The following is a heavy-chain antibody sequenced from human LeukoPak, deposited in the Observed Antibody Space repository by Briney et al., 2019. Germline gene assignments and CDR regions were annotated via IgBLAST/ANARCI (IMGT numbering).Heavy chain of an antibody. V-gene: IGHV4-39*01. Sequence: PSETLSLTCTVSGGSISSSRYYWGWIRQPPGKGLEWIGNMYYSGSTCYNPSLKSRVTISVDTSKNQFSLKLSSVTAADTAVYYCATVATIDYYFEYWGQGTLVTVSS. D-gene: IGHD5-12*01. CDR1: GGSISSSRYY. CDR3: ATVATIDYYFEY. J-gene: IGHJ4*02. CDR2: MYYSGST.